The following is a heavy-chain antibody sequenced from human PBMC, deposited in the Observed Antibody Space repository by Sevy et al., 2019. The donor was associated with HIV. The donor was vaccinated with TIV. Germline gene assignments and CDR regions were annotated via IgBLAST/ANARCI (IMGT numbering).Heavy chain of an antibody. J-gene: IGHJ6*02. CDR1: GDTFGNYA. CDR2: IIPVFGSA. CDR3: ARSNPDGYNYSYYYGMHV. D-gene: IGHD1-1*01. V-gene: IGHV1-69*13. Sequence: ASVKVSCKASGDTFGNYAIAWVRQAPGQGLEWMGGIIPVFGSANSAQKFQDRVTITADVSTSTAYMELRSLRSEDTAVYYCARSNPDGYNYSYYYGMHVWGQGTTVTVSS.